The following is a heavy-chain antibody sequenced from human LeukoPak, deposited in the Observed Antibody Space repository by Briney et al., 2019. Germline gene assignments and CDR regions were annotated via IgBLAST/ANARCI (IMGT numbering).Heavy chain of an antibody. J-gene: IGHJ4*02. V-gene: IGHV4-34*01. Sequence: SETLSLTCAVYGGSFSGYYWSWIRQPPGKGLEWIGEINHSGSTNYNPSLKSRVTISVDTSKNQFSLKLSSVTAADTAVYYCARGRGVVAAADFDYWGQGTLVTVSS. CDR1: GGSFSGYY. D-gene: IGHD2-15*01. CDR2: INHSGST. CDR3: ARGRGVVAAADFDY.